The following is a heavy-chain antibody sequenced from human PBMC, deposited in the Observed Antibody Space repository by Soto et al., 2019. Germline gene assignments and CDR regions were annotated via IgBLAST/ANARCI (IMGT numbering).Heavy chain of an antibody. V-gene: IGHV3-15*07. J-gene: IGHJ4*02. CDR1: DFTFSNAW. CDR3: TKDRVPDGIYSFDY. CDR2: IKSKTHGGTT. Sequence: PGGSLRLSCAASDFTFSNAWINWVRQAPGKGLEWVGRIKSKTHGGTTDFAAPVKGRFAIFKDKSMNTVYLQMNSLTVEDAAVYYCTKDRVPDGIYSFDYWGQGALVTVSS. D-gene: IGHD2-15*01.